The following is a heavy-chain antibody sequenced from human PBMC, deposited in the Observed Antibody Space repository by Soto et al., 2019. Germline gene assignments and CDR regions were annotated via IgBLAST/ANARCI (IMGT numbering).Heavy chain of an antibody. CDR3: VKDWSTTPHYFHY. CDR1: YD. V-gene: IGHV1-8*03. J-gene: IGHJ4*02. D-gene: IGHD1-26*01. CDR2: MNPNSGNT. Sequence: YDINWVRQATGQGLEWMGWMNPNSGNTGYAQKFQGRVTITADESTSTAYMELSSLRSEDTAVYYCVKDWSTTPHYFHYWGLGTLVTVSS.